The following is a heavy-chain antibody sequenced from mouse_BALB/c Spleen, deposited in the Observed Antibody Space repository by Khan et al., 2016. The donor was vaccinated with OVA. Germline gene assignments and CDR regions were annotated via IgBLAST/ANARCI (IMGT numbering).Heavy chain of an antibody. Sequence: EVQLVESGPELEKPGASVKISCKASGYSFTGFNMNWVKQSNGKSLEWIGNIDPYYGGTPYNQKFKGKATLTVDKSSSTVFMQLKSLTSEDSAVYYSARGGYGPSYAMDYWGQGTSVTVSS. J-gene: IGHJ4*01. V-gene: IGHV1S135*01. CDR3: ARGGYGPSYAMDY. CDR2: IDPYYGGT. CDR1: GYSFTGFN. D-gene: IGHD1-2*01.